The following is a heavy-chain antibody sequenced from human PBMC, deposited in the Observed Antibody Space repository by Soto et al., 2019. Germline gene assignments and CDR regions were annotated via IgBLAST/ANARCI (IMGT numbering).Heavy chain of an antibody. CDR1: GVSVSSDTYY. D-gene: IGHD1-26*01. Sequence: QVQLQESGPGLVKPSETLSLTCIVSGVSVSSDTYYWTWIRQPPGKGLEWIGYVYYSGSTHYNPSLNSRVTISLHTSKDQLSLTLSSLTAADTSVYYCVKTSKWEVIRADSWGQGTLASVSS. CDR3: VKTSKWEVIRADS. J-gene: IGHJ4*02. V-gene: IGHV4-61*01. CDR2: VYYSGST.